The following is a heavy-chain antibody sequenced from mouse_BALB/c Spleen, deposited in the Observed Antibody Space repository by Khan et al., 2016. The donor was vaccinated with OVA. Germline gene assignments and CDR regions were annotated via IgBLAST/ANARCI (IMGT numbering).Heavy chain of an antibody. J-gene: IGHJ3*01. CDR1: GYSITSEYA. V-gene: IGHV3-2*02. CDR2: INYSGNT. D-gene: IGHD2-4*01. Sequence: VQLKQSGPGLEKPSQSLSLTCTVTGYSITSEYAWNWIRQFPGNKLEWMGYINYSGNTRFNPSLKSQTSITRDTSKNQFFLQLKSVTTEDSATYYCARKDYYDYDQFPYWGQGTLVTVSA. CDR3: ARKDYYDYDQFPY.